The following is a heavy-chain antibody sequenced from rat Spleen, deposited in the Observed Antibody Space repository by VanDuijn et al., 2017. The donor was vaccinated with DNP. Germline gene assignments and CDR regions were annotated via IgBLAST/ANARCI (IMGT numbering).Heavy chain of an antibody. CDR3: FNNYFGF. Sequence: QVQLQESGSGLVQTTQTLSVTCTVSGFSLTSYGVHWVRQAPGKGLEWMGIIWGDGSTDYNSGLTSRLSISRDTSKSQVFLTMNSLQTDDTAVYYCFNNYFGFWGQGVMVTVSS. J-gene: IGHJ2*01. CDR1: GFSLTSYG. D-gene: IGHD1-3*01. V-gene: IGHV2-77*01. CDR2: IWGDGST.